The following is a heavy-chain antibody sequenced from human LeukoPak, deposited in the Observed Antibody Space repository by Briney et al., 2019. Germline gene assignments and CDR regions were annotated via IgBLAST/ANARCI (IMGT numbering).Heavy chain of an antibody. CDR2: ISHRGST. CDR3: ARSGSPRGGFDP. J-gene: IGHJ5*02. V-gene: IGHV4-34*01. D-gene: IGHD5-12*01. Sequence: SETLSLTRAVYVGSYSGYCWSWIRKPPGKGPDWIGEISHRGSTKYNPSLKSRVTISVETSKNQFSLKLNSVTAADTAVYYCARSGSPRGGFDPWGQGTPVTVSS. CDR1: VGSYSGYC.